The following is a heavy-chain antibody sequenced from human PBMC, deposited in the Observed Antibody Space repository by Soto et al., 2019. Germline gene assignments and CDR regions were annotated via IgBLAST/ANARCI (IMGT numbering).Heavy chain of an antibody. CDR3: ATISFSLRGPYGILV. CDR1: GYSVTSSDYY. Sequence: PSETLSLTCSVSGYSVTSSDYYWAWIRQPPGKGLEWIGSMFYSGLTYYNPSLKSRVTLSVDTSKNQFSVRLNSVTAADTAVYYCATISFSLRGPYGILVSGPAATLTVSS. J-gene: IGHJ6*02. D-gene: IGHD1-1*01. V-gene: IGHV4-39*01. CDR2: MFYSGLT.